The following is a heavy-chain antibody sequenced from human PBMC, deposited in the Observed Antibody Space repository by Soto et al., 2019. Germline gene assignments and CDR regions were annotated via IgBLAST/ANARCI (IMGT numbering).Heavy chain of an antibody. J-gene: IGHJ3*02. CDR2: ISAYNGNT. Sequence: ASVNVSFKASGYTFTSYCISWMRQAPGQWLEWMGWISAYNGNTNYAHKLQGRVTITTDTSTSTAYMELRSLRSDDTAVYYCTRALPHPHYYDRSGYCHDAFNIWGQGTMDNVSS. CDR3: TRALPHPHYYDRSGYCHDAFNI. V-gene: IGHV1-18*04. D-gene: IGHD3-22*01. CDR1: GYTFTSYC.